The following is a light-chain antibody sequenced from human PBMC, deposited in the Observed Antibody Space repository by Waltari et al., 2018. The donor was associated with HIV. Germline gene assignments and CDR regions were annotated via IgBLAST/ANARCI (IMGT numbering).Light chain of an antibody. J-gene: IGLJ2*01. Sequence: QSALTQPPSVSGSPGQPIPISCTGTRPHLGAYNYVSLYQLHPRKSPKPMIYDVSNRPSGVSDRFSGSKSANTASLTISGLQAEDEAHYYCSSYTSSSTVVFGGGTKLTVL. V-gene: IGLV2-14*03. CDR3: SSYTSSSTVV. CDR1: RPHLGAYNY. CDR2: DVS.